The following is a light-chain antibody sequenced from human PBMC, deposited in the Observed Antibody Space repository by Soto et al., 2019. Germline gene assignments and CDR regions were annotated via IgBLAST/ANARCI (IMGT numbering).Light chain of an antibody. V-gene: IGKV1-39*01. J-gene: IGKJ1*01. CDR3: QQSYSTLWT. CDR1: QSISSY. Sequence: DIQMTQSPSSLSASVGDRVTITCRASQSISSYLNWYQQKPGKAPKLLIYAASSLQSGVPSRFSGSGSGTDFTLTISSMQPEDFETYYCQQSYSTLWTLGQGTKVDIK. CDR2: AAS.